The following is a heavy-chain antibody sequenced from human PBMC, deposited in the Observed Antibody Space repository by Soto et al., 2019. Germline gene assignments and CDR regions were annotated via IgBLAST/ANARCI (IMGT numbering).Heavy chain of an antibody. CDR2: SRNKAHSYST. D-gene: IGHD1-1*01. V-gene: IGHV3-72*01. CDR3: RTIQPGTTTYFDY. CDR1: GFTFGDHY. J-gene: IGHJ4*02. Sequence: PGGSLRLSCAVSGFTFGDHYIDWVRQAPGKGLEWVGRSRNKAHSYSTVYAASVKGRFTFSRDDSKNSVYLQMNSLKTEDTAVYCVRTIQPGTTTYFDYWGQGTLVTVAS.